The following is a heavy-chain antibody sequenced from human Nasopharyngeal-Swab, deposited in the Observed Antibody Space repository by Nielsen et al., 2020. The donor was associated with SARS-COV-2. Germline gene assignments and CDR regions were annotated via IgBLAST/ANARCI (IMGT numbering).Heavy chain of an antibody. D-gene: IGHD2-15*01. CDR3: ARHDSCSGGFCYYFDY. V-gene: IGHV5-51*01. CDR1: GYSFTKYW. CDR2: IYPDDSDT. Sequence: GESLKISCKASGYSFTKYWIGWVRQMPGKGLEWMGIIYPDDSDTKYSPSFQGQVTISADKSISTAYLHWSSLKASDTAIYYCARHDSCSGGFCYYFDYWGQGTLVTVSS. J-gene: IGHJ4*02.